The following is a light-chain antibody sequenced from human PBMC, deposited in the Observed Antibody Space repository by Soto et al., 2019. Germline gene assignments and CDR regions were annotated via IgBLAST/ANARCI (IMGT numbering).Light chain of an antibody. Sequence: IVMTQSPATLSVSPGERATLSCRASQSVGSDLAWYQQKPGQAPRLLIYDASNRATGIPARFSGSGSGTDFTLTISSLEPEDFAVYYCQPRSNWPSITFGQGTRLEIK. CDR1: QSVGSD. CDR2: DAS. CDR3: QPRSNWPSIT. V-gene: IGKV3-11*01. J-gene: IGKJ5*01.